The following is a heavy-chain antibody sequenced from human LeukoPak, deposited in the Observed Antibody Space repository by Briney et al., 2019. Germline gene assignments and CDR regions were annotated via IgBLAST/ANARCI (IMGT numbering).Heavy chain of an antibody. V-gene: IGHV3-13*01. CDR2: ISTAGDT. CDR1: GFTISNYD. Sequence: GGSLRLSCAASGFTISNYDMHWVRQVTGEGLEWVSGISTAGDTYYAGSVKGRFTISRENAKNSLYLQMNSLTAGDTAVYYCAVWGDSENYWGQGTLVTVSS. CDR3: AVWGDSENY. J-gene: IGHJ4*02. D-gene: IGHD2-21*02.